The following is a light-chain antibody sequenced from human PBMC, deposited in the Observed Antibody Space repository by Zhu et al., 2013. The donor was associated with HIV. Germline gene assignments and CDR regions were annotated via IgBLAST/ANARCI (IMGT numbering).Light chain of an antibody. CDR2: GAS. CDR1: QSVRGDF. J-gene: IGKJ4*01. V-gene: IGKV3-20*01. Sequence: DIVLTQSPGTLSLSPGERATLSCRASQSVRGDFLAWYQQKPGQAPRVVIYGASSRATGIPDRFSGSGSGTDFSLTISRVEPEDFAVYYCQQCGSSPLTFGGGTTVEIK. CDR3: QQCGSSPLT.